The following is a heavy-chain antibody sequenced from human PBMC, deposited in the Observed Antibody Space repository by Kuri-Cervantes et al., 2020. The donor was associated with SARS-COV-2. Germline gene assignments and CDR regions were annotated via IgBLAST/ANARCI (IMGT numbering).Heavy chain of an antibody. CDR3: ARAGLGLRSIPYYYYYMDV. D-gene: IGHD3-16*01. Sequence: ASVKVSCKASGYTFTSYDINWVRQATGQGLEWMGWMNPNSGNTGCAQKFQGRVTITRNTSISTAYMELSSLRSEDTAVYYCARAGLGLRSIPYYYYYMDVWGKGTTVTVSS. J-gene: IGHJ6*03. CDR1: GYTFTSYD. CDR2: MNPNSGNT. V-gene: IGHV1-8*03.